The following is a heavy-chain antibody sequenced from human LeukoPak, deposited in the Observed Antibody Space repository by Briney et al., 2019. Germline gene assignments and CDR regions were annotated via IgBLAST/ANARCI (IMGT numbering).Heavy chain of an antibody. J-gene: IGHJ3*02. CDR2: IYYSGST. V-gene: IGHV4-59*01. Sequence: SETLSLTCTVSGGSISSYYWSWIRQPPGKGLEWIGYIYYSGSTNYNPSLKSRVTISVDTSKNQFSLKLSSVTAADTAVYYCARTYYYDSSGYSVAFEIWGQGTMVTVSS. CDR1: GGSISSYY. CDR3: ARTYYYDSSGYSVAFEI. D-gene: IGHD3-22*01.